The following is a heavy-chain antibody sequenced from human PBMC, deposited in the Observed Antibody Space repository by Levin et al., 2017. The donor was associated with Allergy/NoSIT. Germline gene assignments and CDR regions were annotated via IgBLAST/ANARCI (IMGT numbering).Heavy chain of an antibody. D-gene: IGHD1-26*01. CDR2: IYFNGNT. CDR3: AREIVGAKTNWLDP. CDR1: GASVSSRNYF. J-gene: IGHJ5*02. V-gene: IGHV4-61*01. Sequence: PSETLSLTCTVSGASVSSRNYFWTWLRQPPGKGLQWIGYIYFNGNTIYNPALKRRVTISLDSSKNQFSLNLTSVTAADTAIYFCAREIVGAKTNWLDPWGQGTLVTVSS.